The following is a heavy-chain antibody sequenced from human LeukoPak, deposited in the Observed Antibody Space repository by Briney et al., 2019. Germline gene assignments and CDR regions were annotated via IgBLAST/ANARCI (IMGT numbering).Heavy chain of an antibody. V-gene: IGHV3-23*01. D-gene: IGHD5-18*01. CDR1: GFTFSSYA. J-gene: IGHJ4*02. Sequence: GGSLRLSCAASGFTFSSYAMSWVRQAPGKGLEWVSAISGSGGSTYYADSVKGRFTISRDNSKNTLYLQMNSLRAEDTAVYYCAKIGSAMVTRGSFDYWGQGTLVAVSS. CDR3: AKIGSAMVTRGSFDY. CDR2: ISGSGGST.